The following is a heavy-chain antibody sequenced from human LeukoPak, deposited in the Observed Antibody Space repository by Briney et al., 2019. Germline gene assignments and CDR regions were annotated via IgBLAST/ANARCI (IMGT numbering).Heavy chain of an antibody. J-gene: IGHJ5*02. CDR2: MNHSGST. CDR1: GGSFSGYY. CDR3: ARGRRFGP. V-gene: IGHV4-34*01. Sequence: SETLSLTCAVYGGSFSGYYWSWIRQPPGKGLDWIGEMNHSGSTNYNPSLKSRVTISVDTSKNQFSLKLSSVTAADTAVYYCARGRRFGPWGQGTLVSVSS.